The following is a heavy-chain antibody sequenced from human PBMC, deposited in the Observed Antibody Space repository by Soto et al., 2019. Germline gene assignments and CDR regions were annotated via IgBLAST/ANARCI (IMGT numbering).Heavy chain of an antibody. CDR3: ARGVLMVYVNNWFDP. CDR1: GGSISSGGYS. D-gene: IGHD2-8*01. J-gene: IGHJ5*02. CDR2: IYHSGST. Sequence: NPSETLSLTCAVSGGSISSGGYSWSWIRQPPGKGLEWIGYIYHSGSTYYNPSLKSRVTISVDRSKNQFSLKLSSVTAADTAVYYCARGVLMVYVNNWFDPWGQGTLVTVSS. V-gene: IGHV4-30-2*01.